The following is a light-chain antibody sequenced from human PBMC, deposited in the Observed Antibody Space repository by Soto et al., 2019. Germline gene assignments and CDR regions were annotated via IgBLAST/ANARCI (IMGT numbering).Light chain of an antibody. J-gene: IGKJ4*01. CDR1: QSVGIH. Sequence: EIVMTQSPATLSVSPGERATPSCRASQSVGIHLAWYQQKPGQAPSLLIYDASNRASGIPARFSGSGSGTDLTLTISSLAAEDFAVYCCQQRSNWCPVTFGGGTKVDIK. CDR2: DAS. CDR3: QQRSNWCPVT. V-gene: IGKV3-11*01.